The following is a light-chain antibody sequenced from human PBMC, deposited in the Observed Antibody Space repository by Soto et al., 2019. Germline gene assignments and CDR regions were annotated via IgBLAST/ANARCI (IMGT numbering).Light chain of an antibody. CDR2: LGS. Sequence: DIVMTQSPLSLPVTPGEPASISCRSSPSLLHSNGYNYLDWYLQKPGQSPQLLIYLGSNRASGVPDRFSGSGSGTDFTLKISRVEAEDVGVYYCMQALQTWTFGQGTKVDIK. CDR3: MQALQTWT. J-gene: IGKJ1*01. CDR1: PSLLHSNGYNY. V-gene: IGKV2-28*01.